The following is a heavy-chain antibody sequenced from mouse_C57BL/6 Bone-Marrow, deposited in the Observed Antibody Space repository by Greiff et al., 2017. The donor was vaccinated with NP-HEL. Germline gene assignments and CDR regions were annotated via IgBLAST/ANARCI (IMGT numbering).Heavy chain of an antibody. CDR1: GYTFTSYD. CDR2: IYPRDGST. V-gene: IGHV1-85*01. J-gene: IGHJ2*01. Sequence: QVQLQQSGAELVKPGASVKLSCKASGYTFTSYDINWVKQRPGQGLEWIGGIYPRDGSTNYNEKFKGKATLTVDTSSSTAYMELHSLTSEDSAVYCGALYYYSSSYFDDWGQGTTLTVAS. CDR3: ALYYYSSSYFDD. D-gene: IGHD1-1*01.